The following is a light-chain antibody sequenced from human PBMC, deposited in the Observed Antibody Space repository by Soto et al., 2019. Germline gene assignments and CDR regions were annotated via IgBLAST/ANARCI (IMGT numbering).Light chain of an antibody. Sequence: QSVLTQPPSASGSPGQSVTISCTGTSSDVGGFNSVSWYQQHPGRAPKLLIYEVSKLPSGVPDRFSASKSDNTASLTVSGLQAEDEADYYCSSYAGSRNLVFGGGTQLTVL. V-gene: IGLV2-8*01. J-gene: IGLJ3*02. CDR3: SSYAGSRNLV. CDR2: EVS. CDR1: SSDVGGFNS.